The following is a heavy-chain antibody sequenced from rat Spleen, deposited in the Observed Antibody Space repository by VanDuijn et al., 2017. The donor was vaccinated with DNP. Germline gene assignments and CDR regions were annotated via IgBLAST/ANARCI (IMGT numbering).Heavy chain of an antibody. V-gene: IGHV5-58*01. D-gene: IGHD1-1*01. CDR1: GFIFSSYW. CDR3: ARVGDHHYVGDGDVLDV. J-gene: IGHJ4*01. Sequence: EVQLVESGGDLVQPGRSLKLSCVASGFIFSSYWMYWFRQAPGKGLEWVATIKTAGGGNYYPDSVKGRFTISRDDAKDTLSLQMNSLRSEDTATYYCARVGDHHYVGDGDVLDVWGQGTSFTVSS. CDR2: IKTAGGGN.